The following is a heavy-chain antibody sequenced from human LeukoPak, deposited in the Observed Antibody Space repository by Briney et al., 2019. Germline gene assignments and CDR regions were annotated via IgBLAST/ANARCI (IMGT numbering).Heavy chain of an antibody. CDR3: ARFLEGTFGGVIVPSHYFDY. V-gene: IGHV3-7*01. CDR1: GFTFSSYA. J-gene: IGHJ4*02. CDR2: IKQDGSEK. Sequence: PGGSLRLSCAASGFTFSSYAMSWVRQAPGKGLEWVANIKQDGSEKYYVDSVKGRFTISRDNAKNSLYLQMNSLRAEDTAVYYCARFLEGTFGGVIVPSHYFDYWGQGTLVTVSS. D-gene: IGHD3-16*02.